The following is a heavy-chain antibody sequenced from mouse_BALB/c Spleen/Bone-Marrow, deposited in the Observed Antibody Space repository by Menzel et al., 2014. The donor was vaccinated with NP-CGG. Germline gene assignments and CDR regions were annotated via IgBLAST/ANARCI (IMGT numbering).Heavy chain of an antibody. J-gene: IGHJ2*01. CDR2: INSDGGST. V-gene: IGHV5-6-3*01. Sequence: EVKLMESGGGLVQPGGSLKLSCAASGFTFSNYGMSWVRQTPDKRLELVATINSDGGSTYYPDSVKGRFTIYRDTAKNTLYLQMSSLNSEETAMYYCVRGNYGNYVDYFDFWGQGTTLTVSS. CDR1: GFTFSNYG. D-gene: IGHD2-1*01. CDR3: VRGNYGNYVDYFDF.